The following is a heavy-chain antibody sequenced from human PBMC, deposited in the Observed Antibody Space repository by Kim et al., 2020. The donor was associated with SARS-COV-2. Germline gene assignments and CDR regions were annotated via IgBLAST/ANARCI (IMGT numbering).Heavy chain of an antibody. V-gene: IGHV4-4*02. J-gene: IGHJ6*02. CDR3: ARYNPYGDYPYGMDV. D-gene: IGHD4-17*01. Sequence: SLKRRVTISVDKTKNQFSLNLSSVTAADTAVYYCARYNPYGDYPYGMDVWGQGTTVTVSS.